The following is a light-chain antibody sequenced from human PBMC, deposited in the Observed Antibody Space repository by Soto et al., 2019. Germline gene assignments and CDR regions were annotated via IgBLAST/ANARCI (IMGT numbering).Light chain of an antibody. Sequence: QSVLTQPASVPGSPGQSITISCTGTSSDVGGYNYVSWYQHHPGKAPKLMIFDVSNRPSGVSNRFSGSKSGNTASLTISGLQPEDEADYYCSSYTTSNTRQIVFGTGTKVTV. CDR1: SSDVGGYNY. CDR3: SSYTTSNTRQIV. V-gene: IGLV2-14*03. CDR2: DVS. J-gene: IGLJ1*01.